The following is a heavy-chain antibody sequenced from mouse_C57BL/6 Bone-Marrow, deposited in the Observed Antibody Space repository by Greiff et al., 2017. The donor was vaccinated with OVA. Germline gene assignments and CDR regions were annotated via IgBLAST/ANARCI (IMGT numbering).Heavy chain of an antibody. J-gene: IGHJ1*03. D-gene: IGHD2-5*01. CDR3: ARRPYYSSYAYFDV. CDR2: ISNLAYSI. Sequence: EVKVVESGGGLVQPGGSLKLSCAASGFTFSDYGMAWVRPSPRKGPAWVAFISNLAYSIYYADTVTGRFTITRENTKYTLCLEMSNLKSEDTAMYYCARRPYYSSYAYFDVWGTGTTVTVSS. V-gene: IGHV5-15*01. CDR1: GFTFSDYG.